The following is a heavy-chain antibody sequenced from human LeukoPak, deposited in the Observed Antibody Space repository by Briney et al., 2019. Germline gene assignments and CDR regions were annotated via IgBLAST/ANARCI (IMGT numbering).Heavy chain of an antibody. J-gene: IGHJ4*02. Sequence: ASVKVSCKASGYTFISYGGTWVRQAPGQGLEWLGWISTYDDNIKYAQSLQGRLTLTIDTSTSTAYMELRSLTSDDTAVYYCARETYSNILTGTDYWGPGTLVTVSS. CDR1: GYTFISYG. CDR3: ARETYSNILTGTDY. D-gene: IGHD3-9*01. CDR2: ISTYDDNI. V-gene: IGHV1-18*01.